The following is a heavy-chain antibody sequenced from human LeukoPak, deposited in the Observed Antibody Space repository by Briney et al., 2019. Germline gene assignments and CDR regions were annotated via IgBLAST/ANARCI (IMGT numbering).Heavy chain of an antibody. V-gene: IGHV3-9*01. J-gene: IGHJ5*02. D-gene: IGHD6-19*01. CDR2: ISWNSGSI. Sequence: GRSLRLSCAASGFTFDDYAMHWVRQAPGKGLEWVSGISWNSGSIGYADSVKGRFTISRDNAKSSLYLQMNSLRAEDTALYYCAKGDSSGWYEYNWFDPWGQGTLVTVSS. CDR3: AKGDSSGWYEYNWFDP. CDR1: GFTFDDYA.